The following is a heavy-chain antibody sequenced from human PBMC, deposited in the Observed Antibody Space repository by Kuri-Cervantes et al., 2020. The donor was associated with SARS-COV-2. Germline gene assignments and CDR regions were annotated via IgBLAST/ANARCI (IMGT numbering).Heavy chain of an antibody. CDR2: IKQDGSEK. Sequence: GESLKISCAASGFTFSSYSMNWVRQAPGKGLEWVANIKQDGSEKYYVDSVKGRFTISRDNAKNSLYLQMNSLRAEDTAVYYCAKDCWRYGTSDYWGQGTLVTVSS. CDR1: GFTFSSYS. J-gene: IGHJ4*02. D-gene: IGHD2-8*01. V-gene: IGHV3-7*03. CDR3: AKDCWRYGTSDY.